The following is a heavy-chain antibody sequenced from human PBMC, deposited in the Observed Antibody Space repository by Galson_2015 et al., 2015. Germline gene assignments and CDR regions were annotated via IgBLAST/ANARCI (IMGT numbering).Heavy chain of an antibody. CDR3: ARVRVFDFWSGPTVPSDY. J-gene: IGHJ4*02. D-gene: IGHD3-3*01. CDR1: GYTFTNYG. Sequence: SVKVSCKASGYTFTNYGIAWVRQAPGQGPEWMGWISAFNGNTNYAQKFQGRVTMTRDTSTSTVYMELSSLRSEDTAVYYCARVRVFDFWSGPTVPSDYWGQGTLVTVSS. V-gene: IGHV1-18*01. CDR2: ISAFNGNT.